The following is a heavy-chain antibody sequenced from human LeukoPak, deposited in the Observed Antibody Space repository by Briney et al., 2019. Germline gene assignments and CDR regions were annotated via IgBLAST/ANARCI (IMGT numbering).Heavy chain of an antibody. D-gene: IGHD6-19*01. CDR1: GGSLSSSSYY. J-gene: IGHJ4*02. CDR2: IYHSGST. Sequence: PSETLSLPCTVSGGSLSSSSYYWGWIRQPPGKGLEWIGIIYHSGSTYYNPSLKSRVTISVDTSKNQFSLKLSSVTAADTAVYYCAGGTRPLRHPVDSSGWYVGIDYWGQGTLVTVSS. V-gene: IGHV4-39*07. CDR3: AGGTRPLRHPVDSSGWYVGIDY.